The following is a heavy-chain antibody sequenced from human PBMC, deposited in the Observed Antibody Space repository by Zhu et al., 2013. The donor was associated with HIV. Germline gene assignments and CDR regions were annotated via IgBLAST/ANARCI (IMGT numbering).Heavy chain of an antibody. D-gene: IGHD6-13*01. J-gene: IGHJ6*02. CDR1: GYTFTDYF. CDR3: ARGRSSSSLHSYGMDV. Sequence: QVQLVQSGAELKKTGASVKVSCKASGYTFTDYFMYWVRQAPGQGLEWMGWINPISGGTKYAQNFQGRVTMTRDTAISTAYMELSRLRSEDTAVYYCARGRSSSSLHSYGMDVVGPRDRDPPSP. CDR2: INPISGGT. V-gene: IGHV1-2*02.